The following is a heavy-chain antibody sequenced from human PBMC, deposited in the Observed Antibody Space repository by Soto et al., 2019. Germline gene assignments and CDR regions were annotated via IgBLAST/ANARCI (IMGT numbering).Heavy chain of an antibody. CDR3: AGPHYDILTGYTPDAFDI. CDR2: INHSGST. J-gene: IGHJ3*02. D-gene: IGHD3-9*01. V-gene: IGHV4-34*01. Sequence: SETLSLTCAVYGGSFSGYYWSWIRQPPGKGLEWIGEINHSGSTNYNPSLKSRVTISVDTSKNQFSLKLSSVTAADTAVYYCAGPHYDILTGYTPDAFDIWGQGTMVTVSS. CDR1: GGSFSGYY.